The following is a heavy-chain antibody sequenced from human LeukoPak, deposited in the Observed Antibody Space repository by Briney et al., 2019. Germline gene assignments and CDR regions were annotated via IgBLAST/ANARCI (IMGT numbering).Heavy chain of an antibody. D-gene: IGHD3-10*01. J-gene: IGHJ4*02. CDR3: AAIWFGEFSFDY. CDR1: GGSFSGYY. V-gene: IGHV4-34*01. Sequence: SETLSLTCAVYGGSFSGYYWSWIRQPPGKGLEWIGEINHSGSTNYNPSLKSRVTISVDTSKNQFSLKLSSVTAADTAVYYCAAIWFGEFSFDYWGQGTLVTVSS. CDR2: INHSGST.